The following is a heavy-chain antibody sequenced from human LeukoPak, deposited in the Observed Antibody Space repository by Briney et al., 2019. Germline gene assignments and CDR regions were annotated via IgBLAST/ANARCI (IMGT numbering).Heavy chain of an antibody. CDR2: IHYSGTT. CDR1: GGSFSGYY. V-gene: IGHV4-34*01. Sequence: SETLSLTCGVYGGSFSGYYWGWIRQPPGKGLEWIGSIHYSGTTYFNPSLKSRVTISVDTSKNQFSLKLSSVTAADTAVYYCARRHDYGADYWGQGTLVTVSS. J-gene: IGHJ4*02. D-gene: IGHD4-17*01. CDR3: ARRHDYGADY.